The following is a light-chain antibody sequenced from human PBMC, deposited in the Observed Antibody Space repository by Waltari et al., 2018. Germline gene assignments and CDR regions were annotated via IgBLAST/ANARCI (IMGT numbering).Light chain of an antibody. Sequence: QSVLTQPPSVSGAPGQRVTISCTGRRSTIGAGHAVPWYQQLPGTAPKPLIYGNTNRPSGVSDRFSGSTSGTSAFLAITGLKTEDEADYYCQSSDNDLKGVLFGGGTKLTVL. J-gene: IGLJ2*01. V-gene: IGLV1-40*01. CDR2: GNT. CDR3: QSSDNDLKGVL. CDR1: RSTIGAGHA.